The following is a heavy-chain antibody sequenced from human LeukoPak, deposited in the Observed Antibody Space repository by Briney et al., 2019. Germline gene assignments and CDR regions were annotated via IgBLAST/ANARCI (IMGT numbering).Heavy chain of an antibody. CDR1: GGSISSGSYY. Sequence: PSQTLSLTCTVSGGSISSGSYYWSWIRQPAGKGLEWIGRIYTSGSTNYNPSLKSRVTISVDTSKNQFSLKLSSVTAADTAVYYCARYGHYYYYYMDVWGKGTTVTVSS. CDR3: ARYGHYYYYYMDV. CDR2: IYTSGST. V-gene: IGHV4-61*02. J-gene: IGHJ6*03. D-gene: IGHD3-10*01.